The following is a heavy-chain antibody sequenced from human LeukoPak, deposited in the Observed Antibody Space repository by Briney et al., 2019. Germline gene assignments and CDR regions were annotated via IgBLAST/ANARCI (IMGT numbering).Heavy chain of an antibody. CDR1: GYTFIAYY. J-gene: IGHJ4*02. V-gene: IGHV1-2*06. CDR3: ARVGGSGAYYAFDY. CDR2: INPNSGDT. D-gene: IGHD3-16*01. Sequence: ASVTVSFTASGYTFIAYYIHWVRQAPGQGLEWMGRINPNSGDTDYAQKFQGRIIMSRDTSISTLYMDLSRLRSDDTAVYYCARVGGSGAYYAFDYWGQGSLVAVSS.